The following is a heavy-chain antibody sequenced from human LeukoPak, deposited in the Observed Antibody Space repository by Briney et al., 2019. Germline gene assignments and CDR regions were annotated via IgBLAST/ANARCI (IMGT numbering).Heavy chain of an antibody. J-gene: IGHJ6*03. CDR1: GYTFSSYG. V-gene: IGHV1-18*01. CDR2: ISADNGNT. D-gene: IGHD5-12*01. Sequence: GASVKVSCKASGYTFSSYGISWVRQAHGQGLEWMGWISADNGNTNYAQKVQGRVTMTTDTSTSTAYMEVKSLRSDDTAVYYCARSGAYGYYYYYYYMDVWGKGTTVTVSS. CDR3: ARSGAYGYYYYYYYMDV.